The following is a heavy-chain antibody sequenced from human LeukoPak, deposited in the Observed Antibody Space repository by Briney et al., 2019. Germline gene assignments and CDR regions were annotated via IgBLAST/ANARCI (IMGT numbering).Heavy chain of an antibody. Sequence: GASVKVSCKASGYTFTTYYLHWVRQAPGQGLEWMGLINPSGGSTSYAQKFQGWVTMTRDTSISTAYMELSRLRSDDTAVYYCARVHPHAYYDYVWGSYRSGAFDIWGQGTMVTVSS. CDR2: INPSGGST. CDR3: ARVHPHAYYDYVWGSYRSGAFDI. D-gene: IGHD3-16*02. J-gene: IGHJ3*02. V-gene: IGHV1-46*01. CDR1: GYTFTTYY.